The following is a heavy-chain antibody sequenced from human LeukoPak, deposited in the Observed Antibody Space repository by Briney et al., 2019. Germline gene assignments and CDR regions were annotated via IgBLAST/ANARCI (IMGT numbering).Heavy chain of an antibody. CDR3: ARAPSGFTSGPGDH. CDR2: INAGNGNT. D-gene: IGHD1-14*01. CDR1: GYTFTSYA. J-gene: IGHJ4*02. Sequence: GASVKVSCKASGYTFTSYAMHWVRQAPGQRLEWMGWINAGNGNTKYSQKFQGRVTITRDTSASTAYMELSSLRSEDTAVYYCARAPSGFTSGPGDHWGQGTLVTVSS. V-gene: IGHV1-3*01.